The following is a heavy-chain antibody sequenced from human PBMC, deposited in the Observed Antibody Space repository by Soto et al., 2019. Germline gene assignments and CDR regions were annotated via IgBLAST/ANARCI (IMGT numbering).Heavy chain of an antibody. Sequence: EVHLVESGGGLVQPGRSLRLSCAASGFTFDDFAMHWVRQVPGKGLEWVSSISWNSCNIVYADSVKGRCTISRDSAKNSLYLTMTSLRTEATALYYCAKGAVTSIFGYFDYWGPGTLVTVSS. CDR2: ISWNSCNI. CDR3: AKGAVTSIFGYFDY. J-gene: IGHJ4*02. V-gene: IGHV3-9*01. D-gene: IGHD3-3*01. CDR1: GFTFDDFA.